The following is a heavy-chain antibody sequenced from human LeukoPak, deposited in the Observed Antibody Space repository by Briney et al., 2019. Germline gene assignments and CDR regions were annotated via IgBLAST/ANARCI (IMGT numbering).Heavy chain of an antibody. CDR2: INRSGST. D-gene: IGHD2/OR15-2a*01. V-gene: IGHV3-23*01. Sequence: GGSLRLSCAAPGFTFSSYAMTWVRQAPGKGLEWVSTINRSGSTYDADSVKGRFTISRDNSKNTLYLQMNSLRAEDTAVYYCATCKNYYYMDVWGKGTTVTVSS. J-gene: IGHJ6*03. CDR3: ATCKNYYYMDV. CDR1: GFTFSSYA.